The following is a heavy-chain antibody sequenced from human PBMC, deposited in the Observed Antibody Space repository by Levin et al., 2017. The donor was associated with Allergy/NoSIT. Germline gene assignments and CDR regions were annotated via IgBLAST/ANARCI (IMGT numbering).Heavy chain of an antibody. V-gene: IGHV4-34*01. Sequence: ASETLSLTCAVYGGSFGGYYWTWIRQPPGKGLQWIGDSNRGSTSYNASLTSRVTISEDTSKNQFSLKLKSVTAADTAVYYCAIGFLAWRWPENFYVDAWGQGTPVIVSS. D-gene: IGHD3-3*01. J-gene: IGHJ4*02. CDR2: SNRGST. CDR1: GGSFGGYY. CDR3: AIGFLAWRWPENFYVDA.